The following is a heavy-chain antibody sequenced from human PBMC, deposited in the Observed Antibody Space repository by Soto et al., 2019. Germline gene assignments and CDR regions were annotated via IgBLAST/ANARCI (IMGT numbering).Heavy chain of an antibody. CDR1: GFTFSSYA. CDR2: ISGSGGST. V-gene: IGHV3-23*01. D-gene: IGHD6-19*01. Sequence: GRSLRLSCAASGFTFSSYAMSWVRQAPGKGLEWVSAISGSGGSTYYADSVKGRFTISRDNSKNTLYLQMNSLRAEDTAVYYCAKGGQWLVRAIGYLDYWGQGTLVTV. CDR3: AKGGQWLVRAIGYLDY. J-gene: IGHJ4*02.